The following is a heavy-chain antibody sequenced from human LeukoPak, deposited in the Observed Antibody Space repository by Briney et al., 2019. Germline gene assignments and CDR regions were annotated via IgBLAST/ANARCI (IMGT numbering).Heavy chain of an antibody. CDR1: GFTFSSYW. J-gene: IGHJ4*02. CDR2: IKQDGSEK. Sequence: GGSLRLSCAASGFTFSSYWMSWVRQAPGKGLEWVANIKQDGSEKYYVDSVKGRFTISRDNAKNSLYLQMNSLRAEDTAVYYCARLEMATPYGGDYFDYWGQGTLVTVSS. V-gene: IGHV3-7*01. D-gene: IGHD5-24*01. CDR3: ARLEMATPYGGDYFDY.